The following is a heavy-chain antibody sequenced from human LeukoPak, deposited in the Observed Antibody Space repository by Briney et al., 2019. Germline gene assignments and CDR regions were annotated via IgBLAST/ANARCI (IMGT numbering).Heavy chain of an antibody. D-gene: IGHD3-10*01. CDR2: IYYSGST. CDR3: ARDGDYYYGSGRQIRGWFDP. Sequence: SETLSLTCTVSGGSISSYYWSWIRQPPGKGLEWIGSIYYSGSTYYNPSLKSRVTISVDTSKNQFSLKLSSVTAADTAVYYCARDGDYYYGSGRQIRGWFDPWGQGTLVTVSS. CDR1: GGSISSYY. V-gene: IGHV4-59*12. J-gene: IGHJ5*02.